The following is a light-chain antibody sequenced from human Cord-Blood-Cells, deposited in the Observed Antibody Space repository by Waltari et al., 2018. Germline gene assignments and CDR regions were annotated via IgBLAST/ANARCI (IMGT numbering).Light chain of an antibody. V-gene: IGLV2-18*02. Sequence: QSALTQPPSVSGSPGQSVTISCTGTSSDVGSYNRVSWYQQPPGTAPTLRIYEVSNRPSGGPGRFSGSKSGNAASRTICGLQAEDEADYYCSSYTSSSTVVFGGGTKLTVL. CDR1: SSDVGSYNR. CDR2: EVS. CDR3: SSYTSSSTVV. J-gene: IGLJ2*01.